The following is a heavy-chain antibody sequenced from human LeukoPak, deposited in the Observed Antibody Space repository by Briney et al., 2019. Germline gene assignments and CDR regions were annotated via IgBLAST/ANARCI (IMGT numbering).Heavy chain of an antibody. CDR3: ARAYYYYDSSGYYYDY. J-gene: IGHJ4*02. D-gene: IGHD3-22*01. Sequence: GGSLRLSCAASGFTVSSNYMSWVRQAPGKGLEWVSVIYSGGSTYYADSVKGRFTISRGNSKNTLYLQMNSLRAEDTAVYYCARAYYYYDSSGYYYDYWGQGTLVTVSS. CDR2: IYSGGST. CDR1: GFTVSSNY. V-gene: IGHV3-66*01.